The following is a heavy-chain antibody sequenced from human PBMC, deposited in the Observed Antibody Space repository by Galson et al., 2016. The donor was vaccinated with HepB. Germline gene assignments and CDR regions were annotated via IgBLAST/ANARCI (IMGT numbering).Heavy chain of an antibody. CDR1: GFTFSSYA. CDR2: ISYDGSYE. CDR3: AGAVHGSGSYWDK. V-gene: IGHV3-30*04. Sequence: SLRLSCAASGFTFSSYAMHWVRQAPGKGLEWVAVISYDGSYESYAGAVKGRFTISRDNFKNTLYLHLNSLRAEETAGYYCAGAVHGSGSYWDKWGQGTLVAVSS. J-gene: IGHJ4*02. D-gene: IGHD3-10*01.